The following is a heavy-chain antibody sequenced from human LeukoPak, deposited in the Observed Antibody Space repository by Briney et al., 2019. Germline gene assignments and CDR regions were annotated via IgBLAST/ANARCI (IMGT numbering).Heavy chain of an antibody. CDR2: VYNSGST. CDR1: GDSISSFY. V-gene: IGHV4-59*01. Sequence: PSETLSLTCTVSGDSISSFYWSWIRQPAGQGLEWIGYVYNSGSTNYNPSLKSRVTISEDTSRNQFSLNLISVTAADTAVYYCARDSSGGPFDYWGQGTLVTVSS. CDR3: ARDSSGGPFDY. J-gene: IGHJ4*02. D-gene: IGHD6-19*01.